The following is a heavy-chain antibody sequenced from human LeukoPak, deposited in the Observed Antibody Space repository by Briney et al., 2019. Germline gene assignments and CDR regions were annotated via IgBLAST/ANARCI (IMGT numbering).Heavy chain of an antibody. CDR1: GGTFSSYA. D-gene: IGHD3-9*01. V-gene: IGHV1-69*13. Sequence: SVKVSCKASGGTFSSYAISWVRQAPGQGLEWMGGIIPIFGTANYAQKFQGRVTITADESTSTAYMGLSSLRSEDTAVYYCARGPTGLDAFDIWGQGTMATVSS. CDR2: IIPIFGTA. CDR3: ARGPTGLDAFDI. J-gene: IGHJ3*02.